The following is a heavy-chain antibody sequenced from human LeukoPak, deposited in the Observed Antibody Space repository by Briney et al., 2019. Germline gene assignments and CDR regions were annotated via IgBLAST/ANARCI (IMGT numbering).Heavy chain of an antibody. V-gene: IGHV3-23*01. CDR2: ISFGGGYT. CDR1: GFTFSNYA. Sequence: PGGSLRLSCVGYGFTFSNYAMTWVRQAPGKGLEWVSSISFGGGYTFYADSVKGHFTISRDNSRSTLYLQMNNPRAEDTALYYCAKRIDTRGSTHYHDYWGQGTLVTVSS. J-gene: IGHJ4*02. CDR3: AKRIDTRGSTHYHDY. D-gene: IGHD3-22*01.